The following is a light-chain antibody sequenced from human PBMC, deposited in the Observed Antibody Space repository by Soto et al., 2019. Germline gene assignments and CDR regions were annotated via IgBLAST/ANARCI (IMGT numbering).Light chain of an antibody. J-gene: IGLJ1*01. CDR2: EGT. CDR3: CSYASSSAFYV. CDR1: SSDVGTYNL. V-gene: IGLV2-23*01. Sequence: QSVLTQPASVSGSPGQSITISCTGASSDVGTYNLVSWYQHHPGKAPKLMIYEGTKRPSGVSNRFSGSTSGNTASLTISGLQAEEEADYLCCSYASSSAFYVFGTGTKVIV.